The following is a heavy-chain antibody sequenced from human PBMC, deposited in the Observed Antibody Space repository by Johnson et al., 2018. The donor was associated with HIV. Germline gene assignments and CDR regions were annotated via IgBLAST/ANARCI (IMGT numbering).Heavy chain of an antibody. V-gene: IGHV3-11*04. CDR2: ISSSGTTI. J-gene: IGHJ3*01. CDR3: ATGWRNEGRHAFDV. Sequence: QEQLVESGGGMVKPGGSLRLSCAASGFTFNNYYMSWIRQAPGKGLEWLAYISSSGTTIYYADSVKGRFTISRDNTKNSLYLQIKNLRAEDTAVYWCATGWRNEGRHAFDVWGQGTMVTVSS. D-gene: IGHD1-1*01. CDR1: GFTFNNYY.